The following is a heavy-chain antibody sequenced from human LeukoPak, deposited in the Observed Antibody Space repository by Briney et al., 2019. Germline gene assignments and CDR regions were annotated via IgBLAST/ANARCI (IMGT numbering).Heavy chain of an antibody. CDR3: ARVAVRYSSGWSLGYYFDY. CDR2: ISGSGGST. J-gene: IGHJ4*02. CDR1: GFTVSSNF. Sequence: PGGSLRLSCAASGFTVSSNFMAWVRQAPGKGLEWVSAISGSGGSTYYADSVKGRFTISRDNSKNTLYLQMNSLRAEDTAVYYCARVAVRYSSGWSLGYYFDYWGQGTLVTVSS. V-gene: IGHV3-66*01. D-gene: IGHD6-19*01.